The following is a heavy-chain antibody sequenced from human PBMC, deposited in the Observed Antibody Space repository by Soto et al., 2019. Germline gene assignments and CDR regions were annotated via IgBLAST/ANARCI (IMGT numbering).Heavy chain of an antibody. CDR3: ARDRGYYESTGYLGRALDV. Sequence: SETLSLTCAVYGGSFSGYYWSWIRQPPGKGLEWIGEINHSGSTNYNPSLKSRVTISVDTSKNQFSLKLSSVTAADTAVYYCARDRGYYESTGYLGRALDVWGQGTMVTVSS. CDR1: GGSFSGYY. CDR2: INHSGST. V-gene: IGHV4-34*01. J-gene: IGHJ3*01. D-gene: IGHD3-22*01.